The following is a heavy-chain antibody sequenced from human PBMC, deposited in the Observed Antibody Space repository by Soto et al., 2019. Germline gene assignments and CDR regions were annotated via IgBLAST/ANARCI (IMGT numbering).Heavy chain of an antibody. Sequence: EVHLVESGGGLVQPGGSLRLSCAASGFTFSLYSMSWVRQAPGKGLEWVSYISSSSTGIHYADSVKGRFTISRDDATNSMHLQINSLRDGDAAVYDCARAFTWGLDVWGQGTRVIISS. CDR2: ISSSSTGI. V-gene: IGHV3-48*02. CDR1: GFTFSLYS. D-gene: IGHD3-3*02. CDR3: ARAFTWGLDV. J-gene: IGHJ6*02.